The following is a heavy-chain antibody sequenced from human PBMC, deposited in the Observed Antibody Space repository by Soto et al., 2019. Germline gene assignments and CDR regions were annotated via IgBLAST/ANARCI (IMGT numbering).Heavy chain of an antibody. V-gene: IGHV3-23*01. Sequence: EVQLLESGGGLVQPGGSLRLSCAASGFTFSSYAMTWVRQAPGKGLXXXXXXXGXXXXXXXAXXVKGRFTISRDSXXXXXXXXXXXXXXXXXXXXXXXXXXGRTWYEYYWGQGTLVTVSS. CDR2: XXGXXXXX. CDR3: XXXXGRTWYEYY. CDR1: GFTFSSYA. J-gene: IGHJ4*02. D-gene: IGHD6-13*01.